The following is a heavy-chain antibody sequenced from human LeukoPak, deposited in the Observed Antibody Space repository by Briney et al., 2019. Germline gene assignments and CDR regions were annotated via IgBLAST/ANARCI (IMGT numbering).Heavy chain of an antibody. V-gene: IGHV3-66*02. CDR1: GFTVSSNY. D-gene: IGHD3-3*01. J-gene: IGHJ6*03. CDR3: ARDRYTIFGVVTPDMDV. CDR2: IYSGGST. Sequence: GGSLRLSCAASGFTVSSNYMSWVRQAPGKGLEGVSVIYSGGSTYYADSVKGRFTISRDNSKNPLYLQMNSLRAEDTAVYYCARDRYTIFGVVTPDMDVWGKGTTVTVSS.